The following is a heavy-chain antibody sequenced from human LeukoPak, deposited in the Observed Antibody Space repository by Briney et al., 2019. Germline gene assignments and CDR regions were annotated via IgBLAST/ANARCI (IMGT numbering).Heavy chain of an antibody. V-gene: IGHV4-59*08. Sequence: SETLSLTCTVSGGSISSYYWSWIQQPPGMGLEWIGYIYYSGSTNYNPSLKSRVTISVDTSKSQFSLKLSSVTAADTAVYYCARNLGYSYGHDAFDIWGQGTLVTVSS. D-gene: IGHD5-18*01. CDR1: GGSISSYY. CDR2: IYYSGST. J-gene: IGHJ3*02. CDR3: ARNLGYSYGHDAFDI.